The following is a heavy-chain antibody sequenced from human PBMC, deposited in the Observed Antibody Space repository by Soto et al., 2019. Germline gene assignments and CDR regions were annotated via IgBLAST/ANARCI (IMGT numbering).Heavy chain of an antibody. CDR2: IYYSGST. D-gene: IGHD4-17*01. V-gene: IGHV4-59*01. CDR1: GGSISSYY. Sequence: SETLSLTCTVSGGSISSYYWSWIRQPPGKGLEWIGYIYYSGSTNYNPSLKSRVTISVDTSKNQFSLKLSSVTAADTAVYYCARDVCYGGNSCNWFDPWGQGTLVTVSS. CDR3: ARDVCYGGNSCNWFDP. J-gene: IGHJ5*02.